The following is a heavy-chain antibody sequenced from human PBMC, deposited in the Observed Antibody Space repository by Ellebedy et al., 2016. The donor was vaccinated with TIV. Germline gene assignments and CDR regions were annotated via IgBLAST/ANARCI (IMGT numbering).Heavy chain of an antibody. CDR1: GFTFSDYG. J-gene: IGHJ4*02. CDR2: ISYDGNNK. Sequence: GESLKISCLASGFTFSDYGMHWVRQAPGKGLEWVAVISYDGNNKYYADSVKGRFTISRDNSMNTLYLQMNSLRPEDTAVYYCARSVVGFLEWLPRADYWGQGTLVTVSS. CDR3: ARSVVGFLEWLPRADY. D-gene: IGHD3-3*01. V-gene: IGHV3-30*03.